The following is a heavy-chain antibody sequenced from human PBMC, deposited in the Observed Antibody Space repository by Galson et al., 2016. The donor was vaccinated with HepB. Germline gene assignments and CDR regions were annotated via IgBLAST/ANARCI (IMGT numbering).Heavy chain of an antibody. CDR3: ARDLFFHDSSLGY. V-gene: IGHV1-46*01. CDR2: INPSGDSS. CDR1: GYTFGNYY. Sequence: SVKVSCKASGYTFGNYYVQWIRQAPGQGLEWMGIINPSGDSSDYAHKFQGRVTMTGDTSTSTLYLKMNSLRSEDAAVYYCARDLFFHDSSLGYWGQGTLVTVSS. D-gene: IGHD3-22*01. J-gene: IGHJ4*02.